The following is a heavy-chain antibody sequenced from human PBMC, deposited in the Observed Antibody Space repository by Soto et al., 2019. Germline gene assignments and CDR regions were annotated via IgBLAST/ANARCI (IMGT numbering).Heavy chain of an antibody. J-gene: IGHJ6*02. V-gene: IGHV3-30*03. Sequence: QVQLVESGGGVVQPGRSLRLSCEASGFTCSSYGMHWVRQAPGKGLEWVAVISYDGNNKYYADSVKRRFTISRDNSKNTMYLQMNSMRPEDTAVYYCAREMIPMIMGGMSAMDVWGQGTTVTVSS. CDR3: AREMIPMIMGGMSAMDV. CDR2: ISYDGNNK. CDR1: GFTCSSYG. D-gene: IGHD3-22*01.